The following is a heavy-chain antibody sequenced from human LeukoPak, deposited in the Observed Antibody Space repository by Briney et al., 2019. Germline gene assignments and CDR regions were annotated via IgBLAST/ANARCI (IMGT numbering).Heavy chain of an antibody. V-gene: IGHV3-11*04. D-gene: IGHD1-26*01. CDR1: GFTFSDYY. CDR2: ISSSCSTI. J-gene: IGHJ3*02. CDR3: ARRSGSPPYVFDI. Sequence: PGGSLRLSCAASGFTFSDYYMSWIRQAPGKGLEWVSYISSSCSTIYYADSVKGRFTISRDNAKNSLYLQMNSLRAEDTAVYYCARRSGSPPYVFDIWGQGTMVTVSS.